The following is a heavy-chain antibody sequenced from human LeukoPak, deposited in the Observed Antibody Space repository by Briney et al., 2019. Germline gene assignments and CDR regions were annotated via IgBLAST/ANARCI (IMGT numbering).Heavy chain of an antibody. V-gene: IGHV1-69*05. CDR1: GGTFSSYA. J-gene: IGHJ3*02. D-gene: IGHD3-3*01. CDR3: ASGQGDGFLEWSDAFDI. Sequence: GSSVKVSCKASGGTFSSYAISWVRQAPEQGLEWTGGIIPIFGTANYAQKFQGRVTITTDESTSTAYMELSSLRSEDTAVYYCASGQGDGFLEWSDAFDIWSQGTMVPVSS. CDR2: IIPIFGTA.